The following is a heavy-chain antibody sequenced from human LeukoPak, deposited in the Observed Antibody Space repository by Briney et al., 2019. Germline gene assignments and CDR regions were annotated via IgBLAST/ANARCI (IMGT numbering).Heavy chain of an antibody. CDR3: ARDKYTGYETFDY. CDR2: INPNNGGT. J-gene: IGHJ4*02. D-gene: IGHD5-12*01. Sequence: ASVKVSCKASGYTFTGYYIHRVRQAPGQGLEWMGWINPNNGGTNYAQKFQGRVTMTRDTSISTAYMELNRLTSDDTAVYYCARDKYTGYETFDYWGQGTPVTVSS. CDR1: GYTFTGYY. V-gene: IGHV1-2*02.